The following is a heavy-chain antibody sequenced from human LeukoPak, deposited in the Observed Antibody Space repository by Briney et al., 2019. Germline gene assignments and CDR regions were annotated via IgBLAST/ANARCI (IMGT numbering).Heavy chain of an antibody. D-gene: IGHD4-17*01. CDR3: AKYYGDYYYYYGMDV. J-gene: IGHJ6*02. Sequence: GGSLRLSCAASGFTFSDYYMSWIRQAPGKGLEWVSYISSSGSTIYYADSVKGRFTISRDNAKNSLYLQMNSLRAEDTAVYYCAKYYGDYYYYYGMDVWGQGTTVTVSS. CDR1: GFTFSDYY. V-gene: IGHV3-11*01. CDR2: ISSSGSTI.